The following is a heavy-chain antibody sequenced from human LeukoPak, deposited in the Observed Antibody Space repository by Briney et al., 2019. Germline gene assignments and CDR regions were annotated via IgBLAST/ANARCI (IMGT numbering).Heavy chain of an antibody. V-gene: IGHV3-7*01. Sequence: GGSLRLSCAASGFTFSSFWMTWVRQAPGKGLEWVANIKQGGSEKYYVDPVKGRFTISRDNAKNSLYLQMNSLRAEDTAVYYCARDYSCSGGSCYPGRMVYWGQGTLVTVSS. CDR1: GFTFSSFW. J-gene: IGHJ4*02. D-gene: IGHD2-15*01. CDR2: IKQGGSEK. CDR3: ARDYSCSGGSCYPGRMVY.